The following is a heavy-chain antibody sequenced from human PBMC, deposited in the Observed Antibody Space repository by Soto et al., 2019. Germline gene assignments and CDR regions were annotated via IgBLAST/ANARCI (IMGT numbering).Heavy chain of an antibody. CDR2: IKGDEITT. D-gene: IGHD4-17*01. V-gene: IGHV3-74*01. J-gene: IGHJ4*02. Sequence: PGGSLRLSCAASGFTFSNYWIHWVRQAPGKGLVWVSRIKGDEITTNYADSVKGRFTISGDNAKNTVFLQMHSLRAEDTALYYCARGLYGAYGQDFWGQGILVTVSS. CDR1: GFTFSNYW. CDR3: ARGLYGAYGQDF.